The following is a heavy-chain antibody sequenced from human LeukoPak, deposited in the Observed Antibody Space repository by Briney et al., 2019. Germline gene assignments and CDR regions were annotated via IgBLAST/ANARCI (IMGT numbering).Heavy chain of an antibody. CDR3: ARDLGRYYYYYMDV. Sequence: ASVKVSCKASGYTFTGYYMHWVRQAPGQGLEWMGWINPNSGGTNYAQKFQGRVTMTRDMSTSTVYMELSSLRSEDTAVYYCARDLGRYYYYYMDVWGKGTTVTVSS. CDR2: INPNSGGT. J-gene: IGHJ6*03. V-gene: IGHV1-2*02. CDR1: GYTFTGYY. D-gene: IGHD2-15*01.